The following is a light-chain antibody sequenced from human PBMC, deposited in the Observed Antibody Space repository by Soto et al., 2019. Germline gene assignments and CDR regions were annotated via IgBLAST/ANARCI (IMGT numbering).Light chain of an antibody. J-gene: IGLJ3*02. Sequence: QSMLTQPPSVSAAPGQRVTISCSGSRSNLGINYVSWYQQLPGTAPKLLIYDNNKRPSGIPDRFSGSKSGTSATLGITGLQTGDEADYYCGTWDSSLSAGVFGGGTKLTVL. CDR3: GTWDSSLSAGV. V-gene: IGLV1-51*01. CDR1: RSNLGINY. CDR2: DNN.